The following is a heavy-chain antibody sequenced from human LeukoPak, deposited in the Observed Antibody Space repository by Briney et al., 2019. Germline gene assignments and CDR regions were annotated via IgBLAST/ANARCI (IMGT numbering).Heavy chain of an antibody. CDR1: GGSFSGYY. Sequence: SETLSLTCAVYGGSFSGYYWSWIRQPPGKGLEWIGEINHSGSTNYNPSLKSRVTISVDTSKNQISLKLSSVTAADTAVYYCAREPRDSRGYSPFYYWGQGTLVTVSS. CDR3: AREPRDSRGYSPFYY. J-gene: IGHJ4*02. V-gene: IGHV4-34*01. CDR2: INHSGST. D-gene: IGHD3-22*01.